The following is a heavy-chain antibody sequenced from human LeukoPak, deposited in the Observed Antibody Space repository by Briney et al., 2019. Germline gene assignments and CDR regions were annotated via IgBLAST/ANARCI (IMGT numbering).Heavy chain of an antibody. V-gene: IGHV1-18*01. Sequence: ASVKVSCKASGYTFTSSGTSWMRQAPGQGLEWMGWISAYNGNTNYAQKLQGRVTMTTDTSTTTAYMELRSLRSDDTAVYYCARRRSGSYWDAFDIWGQGTMVTVSS. D-gene: IGHD1-26*01. CDR3: ARRRSGSYWDAFDI. CDR1: GYTFTSSG. J-gene: IGHJ3*02. CDR2: ISAYNGNT.